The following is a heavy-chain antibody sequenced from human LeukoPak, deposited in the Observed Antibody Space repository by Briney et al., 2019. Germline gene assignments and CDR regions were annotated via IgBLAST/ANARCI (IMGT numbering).Heavy chain of an antibody. CDR1: GFTFSSYA. D-gene: IGHD3-3*01. J-gene: IGHJ6*02. Sequence: GGSLRLSCAASGFTFSSYAMSWVRQAPGKGLEWVSAISGSGGSTYYADSVKGRLTISRDNSKNTLYLQMNSLRAEDTAVYYCAKGYDFWSAHAMDVWGQGTTVTVSS. CDR3: AKGYDFWSAHAMDV. V-gene: IGHV3-23*01. CDR2: ISGSGGST.